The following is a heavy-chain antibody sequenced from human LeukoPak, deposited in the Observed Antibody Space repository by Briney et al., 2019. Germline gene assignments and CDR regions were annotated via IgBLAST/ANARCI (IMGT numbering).Heavy chain of an antibody. CDR1: GGSISSSSFY. D-gene: IGHD6-13*01. CDR3: ARDRTQWLGSNWYGPFDP. J-gene: IGHJ5*02. CDR2: IYYSGST. Sequence: SETLSLTCTVSGGSISSSSFYWGWIRQPPGKGLEWIGSIYYSGSTHYNPSLKSRVSISVVTSKNQFSLKLSSVSAADTAVYYCARDRTQWLGSNWYGPFDPWGQGTLVTVSS. V-gene: IGHV4-39*07.